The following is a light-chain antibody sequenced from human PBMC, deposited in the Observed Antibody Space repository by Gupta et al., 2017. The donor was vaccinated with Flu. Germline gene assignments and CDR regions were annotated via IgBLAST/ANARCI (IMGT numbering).Light chain of an antibody. Sequence: DIVMTQSPPTLSVSPWETVTLSCRASQSLDNKLAWYQQKPRQAPRLLISDASTRATGVPSRFSGSGSGTEFTLTISSLQSEDFAVYYCQQYVMWPWTFGQGTKVDIK. CDR2: DAS. CDR3: QQYVMWPWT. V-gene: IGKV3-15*01. J-gene: IGKJ1*01. CDR1: QSLDNK.